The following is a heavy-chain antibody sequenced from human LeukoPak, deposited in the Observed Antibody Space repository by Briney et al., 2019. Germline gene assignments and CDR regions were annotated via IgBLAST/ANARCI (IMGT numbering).Heavy chain of an antibody. Sequence: ETLSLTCTVSGGSISSYYWSWVRQAPGKGLEWVSAISGSGGSTYYADSVKGRFTISRDNSKNTLYLQMNSLRAEDTAVYYCAKDSRWQWLIDYWGQGTLVTVSS. CDR2: ISGSGGST. D-gene: IGHD6-19*01. CDR1: GGSISSYY. CDR3: AKDSRWQWLIDY. J-gene: IGHJ4*02. V-gene: IGHV3-23*01.